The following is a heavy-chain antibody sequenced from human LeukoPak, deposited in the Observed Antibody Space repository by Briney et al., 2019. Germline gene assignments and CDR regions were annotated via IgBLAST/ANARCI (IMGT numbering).Heavy chain of an antibody. D-gene: IGHD1-26*01. V-gene: IGHV4-30-2*01. CDR3: ARGGTAFDI. J-gene: IGHJ3*02. Sequence: SETLSLTCAVSGGSISSGHSSWNWFRQPPGTGLEWIGYIYPSGSAYYNPSLKSRVAISVDRSKNQFSLKLRSLTAVDTALYYCARGGTAFDIWGQGTMVTVSS. CDR2: IYPSGSA. CDR1: GGSISSGHSS.